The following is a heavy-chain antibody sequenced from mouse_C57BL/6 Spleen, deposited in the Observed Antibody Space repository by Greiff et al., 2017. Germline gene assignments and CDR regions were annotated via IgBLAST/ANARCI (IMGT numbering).Heavy chain of an antibody. Sequence: QVQLQQPGAELVMPGASVKLSCKASGYTFTSYWMHWVKQRPGQGLEWIGEIDPSDSYTNYNQKFKGKSTVTVDKSSSTSYMQLSSLTSEVSAVYYCARFITTVVAHFDYWGQGTTLTVSS. D-gene: IGHD1-1*01. CDR3: ARFITTVVAHFDY. CDR2: IDPSDSYT. CDR1: GYTFTSYW. V-gene: IGHV1-69*01. J-gene: IGHJ2*01.